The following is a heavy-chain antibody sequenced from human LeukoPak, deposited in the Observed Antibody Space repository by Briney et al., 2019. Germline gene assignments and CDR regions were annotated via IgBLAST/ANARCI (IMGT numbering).Heavy chain of an antibody. V-gene: IGHV3-23*01. CDR3: AKDWTAIAAAAADY. D-gene: IGHD6-13*01. Sequence: GGSLRLSCAASGFTFSSYAMSWVRQAPGKGLEWVAAISGSGGSTYYAASVKGRLTISRDNSKNTLYLQMNSLTAEDTAVYYCAKDWTAIAAAAADYWGQGTLVTVSS. J-gene: IGHJ4*02. CDR1: GFTFSSYA. CDR2: ISGSGGST.